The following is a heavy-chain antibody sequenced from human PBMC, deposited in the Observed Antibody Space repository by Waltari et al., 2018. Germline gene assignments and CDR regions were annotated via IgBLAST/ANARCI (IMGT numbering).Heavy chain of an antibody. CDR1: GYTFTDYY. CDR2: VDPEDGET. J-gene: IGHJ5*02. V-gene: IGHV1-69-2*01. CDR3: ATTSPYYDFWSGYSPGWFDP. Sequence: EVQLVQSGAEVKKPGATVKISCKASGYTFTDYYMHWVQQAPGKGLEWMGRVDPEDGETIYAEKFQGRVTITADTSTDTAYMELSSLRSEDTAVYYCATTSPYYDFWSGYSPGWFDPWGQGTLVTVSS. D-gene: IGHD3-3*01.